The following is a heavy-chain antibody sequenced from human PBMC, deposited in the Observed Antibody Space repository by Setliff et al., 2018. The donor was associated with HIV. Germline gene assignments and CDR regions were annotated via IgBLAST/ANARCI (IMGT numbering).Heavy chain of an antibody. CDR1: GFNFRSYG. Sequence: GSLRLSCAASGFNFRSYGMTWVRQAPGKGLDWVAHIGSSNHGIHYTASVQGRFTVSRDNANNSLFLQMNNLRVEDTAVYYCASFYGDYGYWGHGTQVTVSS. CDR3: ASFYGDYGY. V-gene: IGHV3-48*04. D-gene: IGHD3-10*01. CDR2: IGSSNHGI. J-gene: IGHJ4*01.